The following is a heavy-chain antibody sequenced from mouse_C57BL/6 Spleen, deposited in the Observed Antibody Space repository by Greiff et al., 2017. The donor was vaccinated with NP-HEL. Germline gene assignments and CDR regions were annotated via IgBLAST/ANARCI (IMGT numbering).Heavy chain of an antibody. CDR2: IYPGDGDT. J-gene: IGHJ2*01. V-gene: IGHV1-82*01. D-gene: IGHD1-1*01. CDR1: GYAFSSSW. CDR3: ARGGYYYGSSCFDY. Sequence: QVQLKQSGPELVKPGASVKISCKASGYAFSSSWMNWVKQRPGKGLEWIGRIYPGDGDTNYNGKFKGKATLTADKSSSTAYMQRSSLTSEDSAVYFCARGGYYYGSSCFDYWGQGTTLTVSS.